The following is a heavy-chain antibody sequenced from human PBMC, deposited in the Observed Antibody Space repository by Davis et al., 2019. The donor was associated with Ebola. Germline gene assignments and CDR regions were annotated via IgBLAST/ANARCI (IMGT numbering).Heavy chain of an antibody. J-gene: IGHJ6*02. CDR1: GGSISSSSYY. Sequence: MPSETLSLTCTVSGGSISSSSYYWGWIRQPPEKGLEWIGYIYYSGSTNCNPSLKSRVTISVDTSKNQFSLKLSSVTAADTAVYYCARGRTIWYGMDVWGQGTTVTVSS. CDR3: ARGRTIWYGMDV. D-gene: IGHD3-3*01. V-gene: IGHV4-61*05. CDR2: IYYSGST.